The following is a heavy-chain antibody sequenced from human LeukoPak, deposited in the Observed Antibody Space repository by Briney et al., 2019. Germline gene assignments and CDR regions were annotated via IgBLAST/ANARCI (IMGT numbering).Heavy chain of an antibody. CDR3: ARERRGYSGYDLYGMDV. CDR2: IYSGGST. CDR1: GFTVSSNY. J-gene: IGHJ6*02. Sequence: PGGSLRLSCAASGFTVSSNYMSWVRLAPGKGLEWVSVIYSGGSTYYADSVKGRFTISRHNSKNTLYLQMNSLRAEDTAVYYCARERRGYSGYDLYGMDVWGQGTTVTVSS. D-gene: IGHD5-12*01. V-gene: IGHV3-53*04.